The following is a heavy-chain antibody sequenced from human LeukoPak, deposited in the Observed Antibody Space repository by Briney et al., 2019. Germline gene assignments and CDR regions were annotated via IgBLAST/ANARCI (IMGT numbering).Heavy chain of an antibody. D-gene: IGHD3-10*01. V-gene: IGHV1-8*01. Sequence: GASVTVSCKASGYTFTSYDINWVRQATGQGLEWMGWMNPNSGNTGYAQKFQGRVTMTRNTSISTAYMELSSLRSEDTAVYYCARGRPYYYGSGSYSRYAFDIWGQGTMVTVSS. CDR3: ARGRPYYYGSGSYSRYAFDI. CDR2: MNPNSGNT. J-gene: IGHJ3*02. CDR1: GYTFTSYD.